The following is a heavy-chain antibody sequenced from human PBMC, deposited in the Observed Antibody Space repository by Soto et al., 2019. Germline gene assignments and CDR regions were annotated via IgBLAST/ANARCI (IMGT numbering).Heavy chain of an antibody. CDR1: GYTFTGYY. Sequence: ASVKVSCKASGYTFTGYYMHWVRQAPGQGLEWMGWINPNSGGTNYAQKFQGRVTSTTSTSTSTVYMEMRSLGSEDTAVYYCARRPHCSGGICYYGLDNWGQGTLVTVSS. V-gene: IGHV1-2*02. J-gene: IGHJ4*02. D-gene: IGHD2-15*01. CDR2: INPNSGGT. CDR3: ARRPHCSGGICYYGLDN.